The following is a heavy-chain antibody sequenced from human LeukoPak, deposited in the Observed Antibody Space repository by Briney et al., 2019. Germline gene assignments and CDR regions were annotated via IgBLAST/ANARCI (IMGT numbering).Heavy chain of an antibody. Sequence: SETLSLTCTVSGGSISNYYWSWIRQPPGKGLEWIGYISYSGSTNYNPSLGSRVAISEDTSRNQFSLRLNSITAADTAVYYCARHIPVIWSSGYYYGMDVWGQGTTVTVSS. D-gene: IGHD3-3*01. CDR3: ARHIPVIWSSGYYYGMDV. J-gene: IGHJ6*02. CDR1: GGSISNYY. V-gene: IGHV4-59*08. CDR2: ISYSGST.